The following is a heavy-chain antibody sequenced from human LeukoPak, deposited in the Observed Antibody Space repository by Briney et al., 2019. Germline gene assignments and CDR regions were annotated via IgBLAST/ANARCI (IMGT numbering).Heavy chain of an antibody. D-gene: IGHD5-12*01. CDR1: GFTFSDYY. CDR3: ARAVDIVGGWFDP. V-gene: IGHV3-11*01. CDR2: ISSGGSTI. Sequence: GGSLRLSCAASGFTFSDYYMSWIRQGPGKGLEWVSYISSGGSTIYYADSVKGRFTISRDNAKNSLYLQMNSLRAEDTAVYYCARAVDIVGGWFDPWGQGTLVTVSS. J-gene: IGHJ5*02.